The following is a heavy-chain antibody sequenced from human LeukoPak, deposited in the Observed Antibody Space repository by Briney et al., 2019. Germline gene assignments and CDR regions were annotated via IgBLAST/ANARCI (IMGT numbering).Heavy chain of an antibody. CDR1: GFTVSSNY. V-gene: IGHV3-53*01. CDR3: ARVTGGSPISFYYGMDV. J-gene: IGHJ6*02. Sequence: GGSLRLSCAASGFTVSSNYMSWVRQAPGKGLEWVSVIYSGGSTYYADSVKGRFTISRDNSKNTVYLQMNSLRAGDTAVYYCARVTGGSPISFYYGMDVWGQGTTVTVSS. D-gene: IGHD2-8*02. CDR2: IYSGGST.